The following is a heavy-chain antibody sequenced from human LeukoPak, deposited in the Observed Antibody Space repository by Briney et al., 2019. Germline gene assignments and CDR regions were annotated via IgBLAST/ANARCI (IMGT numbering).Heavy chain of an antibody. J-gene: IGHJ6*02. V-gene: IGHV3-23*01. CDR3: ARSVGVLRFLEWLLGMDV. CDR2: LIENGATT. CDR1: GFTFSSHA. Sequence: PGGSLRLSCAASGFTFSSHAMSWVRRAPGKGLEWVSGLIENGATTYYADSVKGRFTISRDNSKNMLYLQMNSLRAEDTAVYYCARSVGVLRFLEWLLGMDVWGQGTTVTVSS. D-gene: IGHD3-3*01.